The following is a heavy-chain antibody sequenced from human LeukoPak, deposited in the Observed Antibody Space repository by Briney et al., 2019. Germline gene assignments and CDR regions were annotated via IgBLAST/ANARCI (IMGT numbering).Heavy chain of an antibody. CDR2: IRYDGSDK. CDR3: AKSAVGATTYQFFDY. CDR1: GFTFTNYG. V-gene: IGHV3-30*02. J-gene: IGHJ4*02. Sequence: PGGSLRLSCAASGFTFTNYGMHWVRQAPGKGLEWVAFIRYDGSDKYYADSVKGRFTTSRDNSKYTLYLQMNSLRAEDSAVYYCAKSAVGATTYQFFDYWGQGTLVTVSS. D-gene: IGHD1-26*01.